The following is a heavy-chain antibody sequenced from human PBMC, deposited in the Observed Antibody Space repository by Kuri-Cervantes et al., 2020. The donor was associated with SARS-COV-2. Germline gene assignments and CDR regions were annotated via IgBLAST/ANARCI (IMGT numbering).Heavy chain of an antibody. Sequence: GGSLRLSCAASGFTFSSYAIHWVRQAPGKGLEWVAIISYDGSNTYYVDSVKGRFTISRDNSKNTLYLQMNSLRTEDTAIYYCARDRVGVHDYWGQGTLVTVSS. V-gene: IGHV3-30-3*01. J-gene: IGHJ4*02. CDR2: ISYDGSNT. CDR1: GFTFSSYA. D-gene: IGHD2-21*01. CDR3: ARDRVGVHDY.